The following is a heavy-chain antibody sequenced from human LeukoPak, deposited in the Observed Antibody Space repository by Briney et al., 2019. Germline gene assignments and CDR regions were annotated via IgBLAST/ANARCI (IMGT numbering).Heavy chain of an antibody. J-gene: IGHJ4*02. CDR2: ISYDGSNK. CDR3: ARDRVGATDYFDY. CDR1: GFTFSSYA. V-gene: IGHV3-30-3*01. Sequence: GGSLRLSCSASGFTFSSYAMHWVRQAPGKGLEWVAVISYDGSNKYYADSVKGRFTISRDNSKNTLYLQMNSLRAEDTAVYYCARDRVGATDYFDYWGQGTLVTVSS. D-gene: IGHD1-26*01.